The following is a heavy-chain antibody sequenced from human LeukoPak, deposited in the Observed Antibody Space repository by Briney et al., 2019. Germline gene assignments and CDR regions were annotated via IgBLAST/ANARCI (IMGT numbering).Heavy chain of an antibody. D-gene: IGHD6-13*01. CDR3: ARGGSSWSRRLWYFDL. CDR2: IYTSGST. J-gene: IGHJ2*01. V-gene: IGHV4-61*02. Sequence: SETLSLTCTVSGGSIRSGSYYWSWIRQPAGKGLQWIGRIYTSGSTNYTPSLKSRVTISVDTSKNQFSLKLSSVTAADTAVYYCARGGSSWSRRLWYFDLWGRGTLVTVSS. CDR1: GGSIRSGSYY.